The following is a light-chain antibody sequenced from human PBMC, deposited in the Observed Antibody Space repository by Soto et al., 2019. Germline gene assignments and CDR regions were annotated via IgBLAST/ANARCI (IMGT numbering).Light chain of an antibody. CDR2: GAS. V-gene: IGKV1-39*01. CDR3: QQSFSSPFT. J-gene: IGKJ3*01. Sequence: DIQMTQSPSSLSASVGDRVSITCRASQSIRSHLNWFQHKPGKAPKVLIYGASSLQGGVPSRFSGSGSGTDLTLTIKSLQPEDFATYYCQQSFSSPFTFGPGTKVDVK. CDR1: QSIRSH.